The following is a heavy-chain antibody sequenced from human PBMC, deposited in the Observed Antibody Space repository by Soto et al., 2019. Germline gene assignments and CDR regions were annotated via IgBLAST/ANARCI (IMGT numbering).Heavy chain of an antibody. CDR2: IYHSGST. Sequence: QLQLQESGSGLVKPSQTLSLTCAVSGGSISSGGYSWRWIRQPPGKGLEWIGYIYHSGSTYYNPSLKGRVTISVDRSKNQFSLKLSSVTAADTAVYYCARAGRAVSMDVWGQGTTVTVSS. CDR1: GGSISSGGYS. CDR3: ARAGRAVSMDV. J-gene: IGHJ6*02. V-gene: IGHV4-30-2*01. D-gene: IGHD4-4*01.